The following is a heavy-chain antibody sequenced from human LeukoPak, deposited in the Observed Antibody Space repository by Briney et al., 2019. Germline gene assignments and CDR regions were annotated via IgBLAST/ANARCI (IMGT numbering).Heavy chain of an antibody. Sequence: PGGSLRLSCAASGFTFSNYWMTWVRQAPGKGLEWVANIKEDGSEIFYVASVKGRFTISRDNARNSLYLQMNSLRAEDTAVYYCTRTPDGVDYWGQGTLVTVSS. V-gene: IGHV3-7*01. D-gene: IGHD3-10*01. CDR1: GFTFSNYW. J-gene: IGHJ4*02. CDR3: TRTPDGVDY. CDR2: IKEDGSEI.